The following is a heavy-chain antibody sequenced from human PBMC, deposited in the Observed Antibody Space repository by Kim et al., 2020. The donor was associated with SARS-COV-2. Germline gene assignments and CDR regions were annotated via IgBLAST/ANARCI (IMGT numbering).Heavy chain of an antibody. CDR2: IFCSGYGT. D-gene: IGHD3-10*01. V-gene: IGHV3-23*05. Sequence: GGSLRLSCVASGFTFGHSAMSWVRQTPGKGLEWVSGIFCSGYGTYYEDSVKGRFTISRDNYQNTLYLQMDDLRAEDTAVYYCARHLHLTTVTFYWYFHLWGRGTRVTLSS. CDR3: ARHLHLTTVTFYWYFHL. CDR1: GFTFGHSA. J-gene: IGHJ2*01.